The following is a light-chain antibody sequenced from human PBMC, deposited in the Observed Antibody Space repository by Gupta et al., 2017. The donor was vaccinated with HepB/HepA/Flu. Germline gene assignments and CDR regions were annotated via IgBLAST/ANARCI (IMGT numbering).Light chain of an antibody. CDR1: QGISSQ. CDR2: GAS. V-gene: IGKV1-12*01. Sequence: DIQMTQSPSSVSASVGDRVTITCRASQGISSQLVWYQQKAGNAPNLLIYGASSVQSGVPSRLSGSGSGTDFTLTISSLQPEDFATYYCQQGNSFPWTFGQGTKVEIK. CDR3: QQGNSFPWT. J-gene: IGKJ1*01.